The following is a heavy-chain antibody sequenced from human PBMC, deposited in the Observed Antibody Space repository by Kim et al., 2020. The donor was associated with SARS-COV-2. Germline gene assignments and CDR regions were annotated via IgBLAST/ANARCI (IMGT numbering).Heavy chain of an antibody. J-gene: IGHJ4*02. Sequence: LKSRVTMSVDTSKNQFSLKLSSVTAADTAVYYCARTYLDYYDSSRWWFDYWGQGTLVTVSS. D-gene: IGHD3-22*01. CDR3: ARTYLDYYDSSRWWFDY. V-gene: IGHV4-4*06.